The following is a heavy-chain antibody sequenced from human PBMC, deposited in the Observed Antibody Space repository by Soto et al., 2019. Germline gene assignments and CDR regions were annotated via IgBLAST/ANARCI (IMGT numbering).Heavy chain of an antibody. CDR3: ARLSYYYYGMDV. V-gene: IGHV5-10-1*01. Sequence: GESLKISCKSSGYSFTSYWISWVRQMPGKGLEWMGRIDPSDSYTNNSPSFQGHVTISADKSISTAYLQWSSLKASDTATYYCARLSYYYYGMDVWGQGTTVTVSS. CDR2: IDPSDSYT. CDR1: GYSFTSYW. J-gene: IGHJ6*02.